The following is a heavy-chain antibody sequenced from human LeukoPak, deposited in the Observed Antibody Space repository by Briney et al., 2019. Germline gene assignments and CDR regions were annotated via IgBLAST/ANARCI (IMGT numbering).Heavy chain of an antibody. CDR3: AKGDNYHGTGSLRIVS. CDR2: IFHTGST. Sequence: PSETLSLTCAVSSDSMTSHYYWGWVRQSPGKGLEWIGNIFHTGSTYYSPSLKSRLTISLDTSQNQFSLNLSSVTAADTAVYYCAKGDNYHGTGSLRIVSWGQGTLVTVSS. D-gene: IGHD1-1*01. J-gene: IGHJ5*02. CDR1: SDSMTSHYY. V-gene: IGHV4-38-2*01.